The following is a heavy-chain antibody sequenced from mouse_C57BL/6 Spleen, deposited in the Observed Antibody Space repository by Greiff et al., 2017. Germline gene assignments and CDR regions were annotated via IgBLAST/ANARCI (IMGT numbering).Heavy chain of an antibody. CDR2: IDPETGGT. Sequence: VQRVESGAELVRPGASVTLSCKASGYTFTDYEMHWVKQTPVHGLEWIGAIDPETGGTAYNQKFKGKAILTADKSSSTAYMELRSLTSEDSAVYYCTRGGKGDAMDYWGQGTSVTVSS. CDR1: GYTFTDYE. CDR3: TRGGKGDAMDY. J-gene: IGHJ4*01. V-gene: IGHV1-15*01.